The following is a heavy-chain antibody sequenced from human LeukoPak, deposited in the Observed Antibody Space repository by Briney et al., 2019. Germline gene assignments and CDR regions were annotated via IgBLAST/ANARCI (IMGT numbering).Heavy chain of an antibody. CDR3: ARGEHIVGATVDY. J-gene: IGHJ4*02. V-gene: IGHV4-34*01. Sequence: SETLSLTCAVYGGSFSGYYWSWIRQPPGKGLEWIGEISHSGSTNYNPSLKSRVTISVDTSKNQFSLKLSSVTAADTAVYYCARGEHIVGATVDYWGQGTLVTVSS. D-gene: IGHD1-26*01. CDR1: GGSFSGYY. CDR2: ISHSGST.